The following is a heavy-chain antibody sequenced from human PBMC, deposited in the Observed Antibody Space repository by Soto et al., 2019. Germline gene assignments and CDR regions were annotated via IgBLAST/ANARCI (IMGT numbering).Heavy chain of an antibody. CDR3: ARGYYDFWSGYYTVVDY. CDR1: GYTFTSYG. CDR2: ISAYNGNT. D-gene: IGHD3-3*01. V-gene: IGHV1-18*01. J-gene: IGHJ4*02. Sequence: QVQPVQSGAEVKKPGASVKVSCKASGYTFTSYGISWVRQAPGQGLEWMGWISAYNGNTNYAQKLQGRVTMTTDTSTSTAYMELRSLRSDDTAVYYCARGYYDFWSGYYTVVDYWGQGTLVTVSS.